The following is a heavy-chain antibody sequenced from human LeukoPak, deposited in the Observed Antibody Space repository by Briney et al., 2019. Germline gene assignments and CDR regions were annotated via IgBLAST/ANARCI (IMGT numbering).Heavy chain of an antibody. V-gene: IGHV3-20*04. Sequence: GGSLRLSCAASGFTFDDYGMSWVRQAPGKGLEWVSGINWNGGSTGYADSVRGRFTISRDNAKNSLYLQMSSLRAEDTALYYCARAAATQRAFDYWGQGTLVTVSS. CDR1: GFTFDDYG. J-gene: IGHJ4*02. D-gene: IGHD2-15*01. CDR3: ARAAATQRAFDY. CDR2: INWNGGST.